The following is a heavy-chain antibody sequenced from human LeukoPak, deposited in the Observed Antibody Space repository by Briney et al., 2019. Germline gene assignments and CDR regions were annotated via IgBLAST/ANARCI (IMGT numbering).Heavy chain of an antibody. J-gene: IGHJ4*02. CDR3: TPSSHRD. Sequence: GGSLRLSCAASGFTFSSYAMSWVRQAPGKGLEWVSAISGSGGSTYYADSVKGRFTISRDDSKNTAYLQMNSLKTEDTAVYYCTPSSHRDWGQGTLVTVSS. CDR2: ISGSGGST. V-gene: IGHV3-23*01. CDR1: GFTFSSYA.